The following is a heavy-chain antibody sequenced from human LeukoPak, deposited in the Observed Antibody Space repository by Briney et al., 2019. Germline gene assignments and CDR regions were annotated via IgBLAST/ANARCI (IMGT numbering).Heavy chain of an antibody. CDR1: GFTLSTYS. CDR2: ISSSTNVI. Sequence: PGGSLRLSCAASGFTLSTYSVTWVRQAPGKGLGWVSYISSSTNVIYYADSVKGRFTISRDNAKNSLSLQMNSLRADDTAVYYCARLYSALPAFDYWGQGTMVTVSS. J-gene: IGHJ4*02. V-gene: IGHV3-48*01. D-gene: IGHD6-13*01. CDR3: ARLYSALPAFDY.